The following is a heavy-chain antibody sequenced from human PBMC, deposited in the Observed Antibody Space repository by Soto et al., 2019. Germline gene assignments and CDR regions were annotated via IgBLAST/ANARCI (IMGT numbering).Heavy chain of an antibody. D-gene: IGHD3-10*01. Sequence: VGSLRLPGAASEIPFGSRAMSWVRQAPGKGLECVSSITDICGDTKYADSVRRRFTISIYNSKHTLYLLMSRLRAEDSALYVCARGSDESYPGSRIVDRWGRGTRVTVSS. V-gene: IGHV3-23*01. CDR1: EIPFGSRA. CDR2: ITDICGDT. CDR3: ARGSDESYPGSRIVDR. J-gene: IGHJ4*02.